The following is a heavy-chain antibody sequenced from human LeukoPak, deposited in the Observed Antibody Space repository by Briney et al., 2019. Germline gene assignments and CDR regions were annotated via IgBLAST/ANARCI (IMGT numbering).Heavy chain of an antibody. CDR3: ARASAVAGTRHY. J-gene: IGHJ4*02. Sequence: GGSLRLSCSASGFTFSSYAMHWVRQAPGKGLEWVSSISSSSSYRYYADSVKGRFTISRDNAKNSLYLQMNSLRAEDTAVYYCARASAVAGTRHYWGQGTLVTVSS. V-gene: IGHV3-21*01. CDR1: GFTFSSYA. D-gene: IGHD6-19*01. CDR2: ISSSSSYR.